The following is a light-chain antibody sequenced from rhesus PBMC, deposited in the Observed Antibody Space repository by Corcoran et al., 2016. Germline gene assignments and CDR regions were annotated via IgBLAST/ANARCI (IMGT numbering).Light chain of an antibody. Sequence: DIQMTQSPSSLFGSVGDRVTITCRARQGICTWLAWHQQKPRKAPKLRMYKSSNLETGVPSRFSGSRSRTDFTLTINSRQPDDIATYYCQRHGTCPWTVGQGTKVEIK. CDR2: KSS. V-gene: IGKV1-69*01. CDR1: QGICTW. CDR3: QRHGTCPWT. J-gene: IGKJ1*01.